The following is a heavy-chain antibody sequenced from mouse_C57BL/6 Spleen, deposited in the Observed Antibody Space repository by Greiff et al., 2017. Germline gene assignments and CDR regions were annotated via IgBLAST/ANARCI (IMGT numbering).Heavy chain of an antibody. D-gene: IGHD3-1*01. CDR3: ARRGSWFAY. J-gene: IGHJ3*01. V-gene: IGHV5-6*02. Sequence: EVMLVESGGDLVKPGGSLKLSCAASGFTFSSYGMSWVRQTPDKRLEWVATISSGGSYTYYPDSVKGRFTISSDNAKNTLYLQMSSLKSEDTAMYYCARRGSWFAYWGQETLVTVSA. CDR1: GFTFSSYG. CDR2: ISSGGSYT.